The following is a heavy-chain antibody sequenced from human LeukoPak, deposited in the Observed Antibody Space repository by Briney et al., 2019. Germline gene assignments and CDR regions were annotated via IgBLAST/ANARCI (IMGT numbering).Heavy chain of an antibody. D-gene: IGHD3-10*01. CDR1: GGSISSSSYY. CDR2: IYYSGST. J-gene: IGHJ5*02. V-gene: IGHV4-39*01. Sequence: SETLSLTCTVSGGSISSSSYYWGWIRQPPGKGLEWIGSIYYSGSTYYNPSLKSRVTISVDTSKNQFSVKLSSVTAADTAVYYCARRKIDYTSWSGLDPWGQGTLVTVSS. CDR3: ARRKIDYTSWSGLDP.